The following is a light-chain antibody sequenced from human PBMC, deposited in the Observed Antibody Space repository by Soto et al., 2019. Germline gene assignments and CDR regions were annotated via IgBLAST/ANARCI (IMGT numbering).Light chain of an antibody. J-gene: IGKJ4*01. CDR3: QQFSSYPLT. V-gene: IGKV3-11*01. Sequence: EIVLTQSPATLSLSPGERATLSCRASQSVVTFFAWYQQKPGQAPRLLIYDASSRATGIPDRFSGGGSGTDFTLTISRLEPEDFAVYYCQQFSSYPLTFGGGTKVDI. CDR2: DAS. CDR1: QSVVTF.